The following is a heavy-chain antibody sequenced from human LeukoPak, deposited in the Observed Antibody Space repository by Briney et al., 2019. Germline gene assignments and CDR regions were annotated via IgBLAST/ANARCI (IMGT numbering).Heavy chain of an antibody. Sequence: SDTLSLTCTVSGGPISRSTYFWGWIRQPPGKGLEWIATIYYSGSTYYNPSLKSRVTISVDTSKNHFSLKLSSVTAADTAVYYCARLVGIAAHHFDYWGQGTLVTVSS. D-gene: IGHD6-25*01. CDR1: GGPISRSTYF. CDR3: ARLVGIAAHHFDY. CDR2: IYYSGST. J-gene: IGHJ4*02. V-gene: IGHV4-39*02.